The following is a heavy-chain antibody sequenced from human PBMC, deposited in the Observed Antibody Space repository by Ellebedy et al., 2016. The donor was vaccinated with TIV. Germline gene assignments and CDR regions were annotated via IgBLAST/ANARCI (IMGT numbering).Heavy chain of an antibody. D-gene: IGHD3-22*01. V-gene: IGHV4-34*01. CDR2: ITHSGST. CDR1: GGSFSSYY. Sequence: MPSETLSLTCAVYGGSFSSYYWTWIRQSPGKGLEWIEEITHSGSTTYNPSLKSRVTMSVDTSKNQFSLKLNSVTAADTAVYYCARHVGGLTMIVVVINPYYFDYWGQGTLVTVSS. CDR3: ARHVGGLTMIVVVINPYYFDY. J-gene: IGHJ4*02.